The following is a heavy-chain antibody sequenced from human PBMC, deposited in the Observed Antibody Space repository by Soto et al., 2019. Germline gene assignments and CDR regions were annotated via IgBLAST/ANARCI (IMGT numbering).Heavy chain of an antibody. J-gene: IGHJ4*02. V-gene: IGHV4-34*01. CDR1: DGSFSGYY. CDR2: INHSGST. CDR3: GRVPDY. Sequence: PSETLSLTCTVSDGSFSGYYWSWLRQPPGKGLEWIGEINHSGSTNYNPSLKSRVTISADTSKNQFSLKLSSVTAADTAVYYCGRVPDYWGQRILVTVSS.